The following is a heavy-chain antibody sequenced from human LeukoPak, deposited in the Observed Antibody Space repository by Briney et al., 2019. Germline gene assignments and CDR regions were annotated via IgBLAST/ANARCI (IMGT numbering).Heavy chain of an antibody. CDR1: GFTLRSSA. Sequence: GGSLRLSCAASGFTLRSSAMSWVRQAPGKGLEWVSAISGDGGTISYAASVRGRFTISRDNAKNTLFLQMSSLSAEDTSVYYCVKGGVYTSSSPFDYWGQGTLVTVSS. J-gene: IGHJ4*02. D-gene: IGHD6-6*01. CDR2: ISGDGGTI. CDR3: VKGGVYTSSSPFDY. V-gene: IGHV3-23*01.